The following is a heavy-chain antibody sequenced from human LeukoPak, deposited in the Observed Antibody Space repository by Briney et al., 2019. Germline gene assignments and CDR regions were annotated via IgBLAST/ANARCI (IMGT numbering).Heavy chain of an antibody. CDR2: IYYSGST. V-gene: IGHV4-59*12. Sequence: SETLSLTCTVSGGSISSYYWSWIRQPPGKGLEWIGYIYYSGSTNYNPSLKSRVTISVDTSNNQFSLRLSSVTAADTAVYYCARVARLYGDPSYFDYWGQGTLVTVSS. CDR3: ARVARLYGDPSYFDY. J-gene: IGHJ4*02. CDR1: GGSISSYY. D-gene: IGHD4-17*01.